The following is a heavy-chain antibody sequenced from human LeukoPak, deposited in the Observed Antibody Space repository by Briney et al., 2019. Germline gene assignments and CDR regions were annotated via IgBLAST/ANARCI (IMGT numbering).Heavy chain of an antibody. CDR1: GYTFTGYY. Sequence: SVKVSCKASGYTFTGYYMHWVRQAPGQGLEWMGRIIPILGIANYAQKFQGRVTITADKSTSTAYMELSSLRSEDTAVYYCATPRADYYDSSGYSYWGQGTLVTVSS. J-gene: IGHJ4*02. CDR3: ATPRADYYDSSGYSY. D-gene: IGHD3-22*01. V-gene: IGHV1-69*02. CDR2: IIPILGIA.